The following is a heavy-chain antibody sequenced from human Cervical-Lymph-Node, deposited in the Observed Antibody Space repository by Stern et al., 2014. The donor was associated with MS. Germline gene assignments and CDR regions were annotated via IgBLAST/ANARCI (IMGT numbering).Heavy chain of an antibody. J-gene: IGHJ3*02. CDR1: GFTFDDYA. D-gene: IGHD3-9*01. CDR3: AKDEYYDILTGDDAFDI. CDR2: ISWNSGSI. Sequence: VQLVESGGGLVQPGRSLRLSCAASGFTFDDYAMHWVRQAPGKGLEWVSGISWNSGSIGYADSVKGRFTISRDNAKNSLYLQMNSLRAEDTALYYCAKDEYYDILTGDDAFDIWGQGTMVTVSS. V-gene: IGHV3-9*01.